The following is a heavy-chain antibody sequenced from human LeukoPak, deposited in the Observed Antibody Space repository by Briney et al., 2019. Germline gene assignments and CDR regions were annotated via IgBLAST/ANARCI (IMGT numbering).Heavy chain of an antibody. CDR3: ARDQIAAAGTFGFDP. CDR1: GGSISSYY. CDR2: IYYSGST. Sequence: SETLSLTCTVSGGSISSYYWSWIRQPPGKGLEWIGYIYYSGSTNYNPSLKSRVTISVDTSKNQFSLKLSSVTAADTAVYYCARDQIAAAGTFGFDPWGQGTLVTVSS. J-gene: IGHJ5*02. V-gene: IGHV4-59*01. D-gene: IGHD6-13*01.